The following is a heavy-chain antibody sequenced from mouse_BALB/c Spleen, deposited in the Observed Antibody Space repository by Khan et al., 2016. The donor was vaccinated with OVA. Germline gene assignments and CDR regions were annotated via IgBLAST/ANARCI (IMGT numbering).Heavy chain of an antibody. CDR1: GYTFTDYN. Sequence: EVQLQESGPELVKPGASVKISCKASGYTFTDYNMDWVKQSHGKSLEWIGYIYTNSGGSGYNQKFKIQATLTVDISSSTAYMELRSLTSVDSAVSCCTRSGCGAFAFWGQGTLVTVSA. J-gene: IGHJ3*01. CDR2: IYTNSGGS. CDR3: TRSGCGAFAF. V-gene: IGHV1S29*02.